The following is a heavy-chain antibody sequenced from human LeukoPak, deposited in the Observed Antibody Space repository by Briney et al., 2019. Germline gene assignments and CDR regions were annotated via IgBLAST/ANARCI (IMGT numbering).Heavy chain of an antibody. CDR3: ARGASIAVAGTRGYYFDY. D-gene: IGHD6-19*01. CDR1: GFTFSSYG. Sequence: VQPGRSLILSCAASGFTFSSYGMHWVRQAPGKGLEWVAVIWYDGSNKYYADSVKGRFTISRDNSKNTLYLQMNSLRAEDTAVYYCARGASIAVAGTRGYYFDYWGQGTLVTVSS. J-gene: IGHJ4*02. V-gene: IGHV3-33*01. CDR2: IWYDGSNK.